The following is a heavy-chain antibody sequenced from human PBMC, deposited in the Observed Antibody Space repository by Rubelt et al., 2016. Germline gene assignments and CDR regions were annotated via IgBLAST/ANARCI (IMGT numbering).Heavy chain of an antibody. D-gene: IGHD4-23*01. V-gene: IGHV3-30*03. Sequence: VQLVESGGGLVQPGRSLRLSCAASGFTFSSYGMHWVRQAPGKGLEWVAIISYDGSNKYYADSVKGRFTISRDNSKNTLYLQMNSLGAEDTAVYYCATDYGGNSVRFDYWGQGTLVTVSS. CDR1: GFTFSSYG. CDR2: ISYDGSNK. J-gene: IGHJ4*02. CDR3: ATDYGGNSVRFDY.